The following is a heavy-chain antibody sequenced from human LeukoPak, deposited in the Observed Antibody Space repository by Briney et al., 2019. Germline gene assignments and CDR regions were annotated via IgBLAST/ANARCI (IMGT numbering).Heavy chain of an antibody. J-gene: IGHJ6*02. CDR3: ARDLRGSYGMDV. CDR2: SRNKANSYTT. V-gene: IGHV3-72*01. CDR1: GFTFSDHY. D-gene: IGHD5-12*01. Sequence: GGSLRLSCAASGFTFSDHYIDWVRQAPGKGLQWVGRSRNKANSYTTEYAASVKGRFIISRDDSESSLYLQMNSLTAEDTAVYYCARDLRGSYGMDVWGQGTTVTVSS.